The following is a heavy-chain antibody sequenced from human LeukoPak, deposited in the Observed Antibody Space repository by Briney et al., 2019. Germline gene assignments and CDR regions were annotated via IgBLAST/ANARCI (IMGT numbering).Heavy chain of an antibody. J-gene: IGHJ6*02. CDR2: IYYSGST. CDR1: GGSISSYY. V-gene: IGHV4-59*01. D-gene: IGHD6-13*01. CDR3: ARAVYSSPLYYYYGMDV. Sequence: SETLSLTCTVSGGSISSYYWSWIRQPPGKGLEWIGYIYYSGSTNYNPSPKSRVTISVDTSKNQFSLKLSSVTAADTAVYYCARAVYSSPLYYYYGMDVWGQGTTVTVSS.